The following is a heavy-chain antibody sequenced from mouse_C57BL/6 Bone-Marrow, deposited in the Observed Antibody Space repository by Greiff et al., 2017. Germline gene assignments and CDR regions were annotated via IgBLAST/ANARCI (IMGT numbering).Heavy chain of an antibody. CDR1: GFSLTSYG. CDR3: ARNWLLRDY. V-gene: IGHV2-2*01. Sequence: VQLQQSGPGLVQPSQSLSITCTVSGFSLTSYGVHWVRQSPGKGLEWMGVIWSGGSTDYNAAYISRLSISKDNSKSQVFFKRNSLQADDTAIYYCARNWLLRDYWGQGTTLTVSS. J-gene: IGHJ2*01. D-gene: IGHD2-3*01. CDR2: IWSGGST.